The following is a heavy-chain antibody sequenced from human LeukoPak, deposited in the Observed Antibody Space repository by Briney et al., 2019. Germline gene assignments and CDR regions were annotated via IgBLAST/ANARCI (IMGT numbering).Heavy chain of an antibody. CDR2: ISSSGSTI. CDR3: ARWVTTPHHGMDV. J-gene: IGHJ6*02. D-gene: IGHD4-17*01. CDR1: GFTFSSYE. V-gene: IGHV3-48*03. Sequence: GGSLRLSCAASGFTFSSYEMNWVRQAPGKGLEWVSYISSSGSTIYYADSVKGRFTISRDNAANSLYLQMNSLRGGDTAVYYCARWVTTPHHGMDVWGQGTTVTVFS.